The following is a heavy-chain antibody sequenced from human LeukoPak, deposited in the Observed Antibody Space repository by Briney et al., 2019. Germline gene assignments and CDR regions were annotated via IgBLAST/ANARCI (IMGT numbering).Heavy chain of an antibody. Sequence: PGGSLRLSSAASGFTFSSYWMSWVRQAPGKGLEWVANIKQDGSEKYYVDSVKGRFTISRDNAKNSLYLQMNSLRAEDTAVYYCASAYSGSYYYYYYYMDVWGKGTTVTVSS. V-gene: IGHV3-7*01. D-gene: IGHD1-26*01. CDR3: ASAYSGSYYYYYYYMDV. J-gene: IGHJ6*03. CDR1: GFTFSSYW. CDR2: IKQDGSEK.